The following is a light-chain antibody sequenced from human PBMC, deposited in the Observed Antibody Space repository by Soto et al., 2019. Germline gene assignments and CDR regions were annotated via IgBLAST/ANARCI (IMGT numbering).Light chain of an antibody. CDR2: EVS. J-gene: IGLJ1*01. Sequence: QSVLTQPASVSGSPGQSITISCTGTSSDVGGYNYVSWYQQHPGKAPKLTIYEVSNRPSGVSNRFSGSKSGNTASLTISGLQAEDEADYYCSSYTNSSTYVFGTGTKVTVL. CDR3: SSYTNSSTYV. V-gene: IGLV2-14*01. CDR1: SSDVGGYNY.